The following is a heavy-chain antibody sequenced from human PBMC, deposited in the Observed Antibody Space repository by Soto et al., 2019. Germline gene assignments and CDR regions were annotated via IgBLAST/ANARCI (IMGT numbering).Heavy chain of an antibody. V-gene: IGHV3-9*01. CDR1: GFTFDDYA. CDR2: ISWNSGSR. D-gene: IGHD4-17*01. J-gene: IGHJ3*02. CDR3: ATSKGDLESLKTTVTTFCGPSHI. Sequence: EVQLVESGGGLVQPGRSLRLSCAASGFTFDDYAMNWVRQVPGKGPEWVSGISWNSGSRGYAESVRGRFTISRDNAKNSLYLQMNSLRAEETAVYYCATSKGDLESLKTTVTTFCGPSHIWGQGTIVTVSS.